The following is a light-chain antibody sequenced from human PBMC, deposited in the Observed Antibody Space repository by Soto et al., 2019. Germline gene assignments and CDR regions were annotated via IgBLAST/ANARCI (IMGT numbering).Light chain of an antibody. CDR1: QSVRNSL. V-gene: IGKV3D-15*01. J-gene: IGKJ5*01. Sequence: EIVLTQSPGTLSLSPGERATLSCRASQSVRNSLLAWYQQKPGQPPRLLIYDASTRATATPARFSGSGSGTEFTLTISSLQSEDFAVYYCQQYNKWPPITFGQGTRLEIK. CDR3: QQYNKWPPIT. CDR2: DAS.